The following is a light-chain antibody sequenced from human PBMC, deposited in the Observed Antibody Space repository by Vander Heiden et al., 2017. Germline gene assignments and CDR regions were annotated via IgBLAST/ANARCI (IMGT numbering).Light chain of an antibody. CDR3: SSYTTSTNVI. J-gene: IGLJ2*01. CDR1: RSDVGTYDF. CDR2: EVS. Sequence: QSALTQPASVSGSPGQSITISCTGSRSDVGTYDFVSWYQQNPGTAPKLMIFEVSQRPSGVSNRFSGSKSGNTASLTISGLQAEDEADYYCSSYTTSTNVIFGGGTKLTVL. V-gene: IGLV2-14*01.